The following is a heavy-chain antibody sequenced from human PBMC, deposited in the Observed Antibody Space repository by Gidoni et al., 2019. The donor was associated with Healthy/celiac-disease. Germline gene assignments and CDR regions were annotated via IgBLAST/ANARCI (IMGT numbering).Heavy chain of an antibody. J-gene: IGHJ5*02. D-gene: IGHD2-8*02. CDR2: ISSSSSYT. CDR1: GFTFSDYY. Sequence: QVQLVESGGGLVKPGGSLRLSGAASGFTFSDYYMSWIRQAPGKGLEWVSYISSSSSYTNYADSVKGRFTISRDNAKNSLYLQMNSLRAEDTAVYYCARRCTGGVCPNNWFDPWGQGTLVTVSS. CDR3: ARRCTGGVCPNNWFDP. V-gene: IGHV3-11*05.